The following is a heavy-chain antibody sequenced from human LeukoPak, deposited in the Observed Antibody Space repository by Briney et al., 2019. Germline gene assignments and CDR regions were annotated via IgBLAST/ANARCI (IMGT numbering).Heavy chain of an antibody. D-gene: IGHD1-26*01. CDR2: IHYSGST. CDR3: ARQVGQMWFDP. J-gene: IGHJ5*02. CDR1: GGSISPYY. V-gene: IGHV4-59*08. Sequence: SETLSLICNVSGGSISPYYWSWIRQPPGKGLEWLGYIHYSGSTIYNPALKSRVTMSVDTSRNQFSLKLTSVIAADTAVYYCARQVGQMWFDPWGQETLVTVSS.